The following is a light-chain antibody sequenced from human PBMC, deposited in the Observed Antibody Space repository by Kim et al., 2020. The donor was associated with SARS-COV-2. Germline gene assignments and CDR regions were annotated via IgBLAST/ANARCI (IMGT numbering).Light chain of an antibody. Sequence: KTVTISGPRSSGRIASSYVNWYQQRPGSAPFTVIYDDNERPSGVPDRFSGSIDSSSNTASLTISGLRTEDEADYYCQSYDSSKDCVFGGGTQLTVL. CDR2: DDN. J-gene: IGLJ3*02. V-gene: IGLV6-57*03. CDR3: QSYDSSKDCV. CDR1: SGRIASSY.